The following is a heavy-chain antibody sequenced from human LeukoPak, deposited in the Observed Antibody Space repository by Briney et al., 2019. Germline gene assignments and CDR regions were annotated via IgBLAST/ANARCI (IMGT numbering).Heavy chain of an antibody. Sequence: ASVKVSCKASGYTFTGYYMHWVRQAPGQGLGWRGWINPNSGGTNYAQKFQGRVTMTRDTSISTAYMELSRLRSDDTAVYYCARDPAAAGTLYYYYMDVWGKGTTVTVSS. D-gene: IGHD6-13*01. CDR1: GYTFTGYY. CDR2: INPNSGGT. V-gene: IGHV1-2*02. CDR3: ARDPAAAGTLYYYYMDV. J-gene: IGHJ6*03.